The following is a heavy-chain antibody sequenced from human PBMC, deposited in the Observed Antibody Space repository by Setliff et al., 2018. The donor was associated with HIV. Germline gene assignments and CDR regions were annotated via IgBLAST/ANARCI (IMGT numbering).Heavy chain of an antibody. V-gene: IGHV1-3*01. CDR3: AREGKFRYYYYMDV. CDR2: INAGNGNT. Sequence: ASVKVSCKASGYTFTSYVMHWVRQAPGQRLEWMGWINAGNGNTKYSQKFQGRVTFNRDTSASTAYMELSSLRSEDTAVYYCAREGKFRYYYYMDVWGKGTTVTVSS. J-gene: IGHJ6*03. D-gene: IGHD3-10*01. CDR1: GYTFTSYV.